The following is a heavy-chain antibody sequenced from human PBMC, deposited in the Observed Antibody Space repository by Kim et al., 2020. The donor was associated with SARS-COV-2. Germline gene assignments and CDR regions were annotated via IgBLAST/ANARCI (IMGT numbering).Heavy chain of an antibody. CDR2: IYYSGST. V-gene: IGHV4-59*01. Sequence: SETLSLTCTVSGGSISSYYWSWIRQPPGKGLEWIGYIYYSGSTNYNPSLKSRVTISVDTSKNQFSLKLSSVTAADTAVYYCARVGDILTGWESYYYYGMDVWGQGTTVTVSS. CDR3: ARVGDILTGWESYYYYGMDV. D-gene: IGHD3-9*01. J-gene: IGHJ6*02. CDR1: GGSISSYY.